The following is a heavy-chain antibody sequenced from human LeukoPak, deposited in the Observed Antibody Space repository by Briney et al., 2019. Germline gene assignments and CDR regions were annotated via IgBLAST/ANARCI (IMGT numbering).Heavy chain of an antibody. V-gene: IGHV3-7*01. CDR2: IKQDGSEK. Sequence: GSLRLSCAASGFTFSSYWMSWVRQAPGKGLEWVANIKQDGSEKYYVDSVKGRFTISRDNAKNSLYLQMNSLGAEDTAVYYCARELIMTTVTINYYYYMDVWGKGTTVTVSS. CDR3: ARELIMTTVTINYYYYMDV. CDR1: GFTFSSYW. D-gene: IGHD4-17*01. J-gene: IGHJ6*03.